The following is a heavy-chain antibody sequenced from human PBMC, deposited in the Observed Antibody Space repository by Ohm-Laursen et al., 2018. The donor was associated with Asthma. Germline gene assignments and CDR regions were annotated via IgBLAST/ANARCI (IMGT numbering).Heavy chain of an antibody. D-gene: IGHD3-22*01. CDR1: GFTFEKYA. V-gene: IGHV3-9*01. CDR3: ARVFDTSGFGTFDI. CDR2: FSLDSDRI. Sequence: SLRLSCTASGFTFEKYAMHWVRQPPGKGLEWVSGFSLDSDRIDYADSVKGRFTISRDNSKNTLYLQMNSLRAEDTAVYYCARVFDTSGFGTFDIWGQGTMVTVSS. J-gene: IGHJ3*02.